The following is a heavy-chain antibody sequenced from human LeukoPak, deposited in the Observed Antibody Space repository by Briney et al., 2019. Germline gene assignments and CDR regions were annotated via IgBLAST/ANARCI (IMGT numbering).Heavy chain of an antibody. CDR1: GFTSSIYS. V-gene: IGHV3-21*01. CDR2: ITSSSNYI. CDR3: ARDRGYFDN. Sequence: GGSLRLSCAASGFTSSIYSMNWVRQAPGKGLEWLSSITSSSNYIYYADSVKGRFTISRDNVQNSLYLQVNSLRAEDTAMYYCARDRGYFDNWGQGTLVTVSS. J-gene: IGHJ4*02.